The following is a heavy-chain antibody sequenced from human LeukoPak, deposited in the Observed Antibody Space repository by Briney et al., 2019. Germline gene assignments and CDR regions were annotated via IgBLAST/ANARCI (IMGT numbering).Heavy chain of an antibody. V-gene: IGHV3-23*01. CDR3: AKETKIAARPPDYLNYYYYYYMDV. CDR2: ISGSGGST. Sequence: PGGSLRLSCAASGFTFSSYAMSWVRQAPGKGLEWVSAISGSGGSTYYADSVKGRFTISRDNSKNTLYLQMNSLRAEDTAVYYCAKETKIAARPPDYLNYYYYYYMDVWGKGTTVTVSS. J-gene: IGHJ6*03. CDR1: GFTFSSYA. D-gene: IGHD6-6*01.